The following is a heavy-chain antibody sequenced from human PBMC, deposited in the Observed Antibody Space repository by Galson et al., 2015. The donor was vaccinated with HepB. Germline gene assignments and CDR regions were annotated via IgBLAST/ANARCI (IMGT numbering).Heavy chain of an antibody. CDR3: ASGNCSGGSCFYAIDY. CDR2: IYSGDSDT. Sequence: QSGAEVKKHGEYLKISCKASGYSFSDYWIGWVRQMPGKGLEWMGIIYSGDSDTRYSPPFQGQVTISADMSISTAYLQWSSLKASDSAMYFCASGNCSGGSCFYAIDYWGQGTRVTVSS. CDR1: GYSFSDYW. J-gene: IGHJ4*02. D-gene: IGHD2-15*01. V-gene: IGHV5-51*01.